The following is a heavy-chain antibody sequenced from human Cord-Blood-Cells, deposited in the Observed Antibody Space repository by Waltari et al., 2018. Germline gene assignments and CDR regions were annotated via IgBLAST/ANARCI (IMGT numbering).Heavy chain of an antibody. Sequence: QLQLQESGPGLVKPSQTLSLTCAVSGGSISSGGYSWSWIRQPPGKGLEWIGYIYHSGITYYNPSLKSRVTISVDRSKNQFSLKLSSVTAADTAVYYCARGGNGDFDYWGQGTLVTVSS. CDR2: IYHSGIT. CDR1: GGSISSGGYS. J-gene: IGHJ4*02. D-gene: IGHD1-1*01. V-gene: IGHV4-30-2*01. CDR3: ARGGNGDFDY.